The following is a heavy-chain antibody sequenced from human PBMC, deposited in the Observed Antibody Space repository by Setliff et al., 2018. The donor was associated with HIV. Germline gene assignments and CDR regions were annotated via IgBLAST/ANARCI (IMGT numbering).Heavy chain of an antibody. J-gene: IGHJ6*02. V-gene: IGHV4-59*01. CDR1: GGSISSDY. CDR2: IYYSGST. Sequence: SETLSLTRTVSGGSISSDYWSWIRQPPGKGLEWIGYIYYSGSTNYNPSLKSRVTISVATSKNQFSLKLNSVTTADTAVYYCARSRTSSGYYGVTGYGMDVWGQGTTVTVSS. D-gene: IGHD3-22*01. CDR3: ARSRTSSGYYGVTGYGMDV.